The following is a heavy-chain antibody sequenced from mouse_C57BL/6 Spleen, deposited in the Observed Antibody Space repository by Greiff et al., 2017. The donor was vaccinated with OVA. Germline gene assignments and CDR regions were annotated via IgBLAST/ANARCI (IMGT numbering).Heavy chain of an antibody. J-gene: IGHJ4*01. V-gene: IGHV1-61*01. CDR3: ARGLLNAMDY. Sequence: QVQLQQPGAELVRPGSSVKLSCKASGYTFTSYWMDWVKQRPGQGLAWIGNIYPSDSETHYNQKFKDKATLTVDKSSSTAYMQLSSLTSEDSAVYYCARGLLNAMDYWGQGTSVTVSS. CDR2: IYPSDSET. D-gene: IGHD2-3*01. CDR1: GYTFTSYW.